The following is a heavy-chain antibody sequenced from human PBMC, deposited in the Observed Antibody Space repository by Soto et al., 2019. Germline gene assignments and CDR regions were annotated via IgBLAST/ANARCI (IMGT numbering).Heavy chain of an antibody. CDR2: IYYSGST. J-gene: IGHJ4*02. CDR1: GGSISSYY. Sequence: SDTLSLTCTVSGGSISSYYWSWIRQPPGKGLEWIGYIYYSGSTNYNPSLKSRVTISVDTSKNQFSLKLSSVTAADTAVYYCARHEIWFGELLPDYWGQGTLVTVSS. CDR3: ARHEIWFGELLPDY. D-gene: IGHD3-10*01. V-gene: IGHV4-59*08.